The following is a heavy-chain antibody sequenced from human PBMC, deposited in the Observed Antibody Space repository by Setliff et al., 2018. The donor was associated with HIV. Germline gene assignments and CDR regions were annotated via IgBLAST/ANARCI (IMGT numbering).Heavy chain of an antibody. D-gene: IGHD2-15*01. CDR3: AKGGGSYCSGTSCPPYWFDP. J-gene: IGHJ5*02. CDR1: GSTFTDYY. Sequence: ASVKVSCKASGSTFTDYYMHWVRQAPGQGLEWMGWINPNSGDTNYAQKFQGRVTMTRDTSISTAYLDLRSLTSDDTAIYYCAKGGGSYCSGTSCPPYWFDPWGQGTLVTVSS. V-gene: IGHV1-2*02. CDR2: INPNSGDT.